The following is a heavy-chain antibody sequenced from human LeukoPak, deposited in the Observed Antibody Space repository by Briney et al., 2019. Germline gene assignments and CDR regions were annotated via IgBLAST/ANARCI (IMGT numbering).Heavy chain of an antibody. D-gene: IGHD6-13*01. CDR3: ARESSSSAYSFDY. V-gene: IGHV3-7*01. CDR2: IKQDGSEK. Sequence: GGSLRLSCAASGFAFSSNWMSWVRQAPGKGLEWVANIKQDGSEKYYVDSVNGRFTISRDNAKNSLYLQMNSLRAEDTAVYYCARESSSSAYSFDYWGQGTLVTVSS. CDR1: GFAFSSNW. J-gene: IGHJ4*02.